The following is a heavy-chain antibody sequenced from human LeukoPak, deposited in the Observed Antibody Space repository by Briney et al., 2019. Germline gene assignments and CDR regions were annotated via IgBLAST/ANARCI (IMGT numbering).Heavy chain of an antibody. CDR3: ARDSVTTDAFDI. J-gene: IGHJ3*02. Sequence: PSETLSLTCAVSGGSISSGGYSWSWIRQPPGKGLEWIGHIYHSGSTYYNPSLKSRVTISVDRSKNQFSLKLSSVTAADTAVYYCARDSVTTDAFDIWGQGTMVTVSS. CDR1: GGSISSGGYS. V-gene: IGHV4-30-2*01. D-gene: IGHD4-17*01. CDR2: IYHSGST.